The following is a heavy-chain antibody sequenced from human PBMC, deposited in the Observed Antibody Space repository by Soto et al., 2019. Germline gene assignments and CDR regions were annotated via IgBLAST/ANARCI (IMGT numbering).Heavy chain of an antibody. D-gene: IGHD2-2*01. CDR1: GGTFSNYA. CDR2: IISIVGTG. Sequence: QVQLVQSGAEVRKPGSSVTVSCKASGGTFSNYAISWVRQAPGQGLEWMGGIISIVGTGSYAQKFQGRVTITADEPTTTAYMELSSLRFEDTAVYYCARVVILVPTASTHYYYQMDVWGPGTTVTVSS. J-gene: IGHJ6*02. CDR3: ARVVILVPTASTHYYYQMDV. V-gene: IGHV1-69*01.